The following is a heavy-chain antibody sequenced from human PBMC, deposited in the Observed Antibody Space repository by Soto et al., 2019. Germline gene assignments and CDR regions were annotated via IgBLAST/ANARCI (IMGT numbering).Heavy chain of an antibody. CDR2: IWYDGSNK. Sequence: PGGSLRLSCAASGFTFSSYGMHWVRQAPGKGLEWVAVIWYDGSNKYYADSVKGRFTISRDNSKNTLYLQMNSLRAEDTAVYYCASGVTSSGWHLDYWGQGTLVTVSS. J-gene: IGHJ4*02. D-gene: IGHD6-19*01. CDR3: ASGVTSSGWHLDY. V-gene: IGHV3-33*01. CDR1: GFTFSSYG.